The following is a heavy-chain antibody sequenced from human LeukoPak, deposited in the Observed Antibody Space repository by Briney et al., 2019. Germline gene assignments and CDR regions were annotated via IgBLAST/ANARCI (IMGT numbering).Heavy chain of an antibody. CDR2: MNPNSGNT. D-gene: IGHD3-3*01. Sequence: GASVKVSCKASGYTFTSYDINWVRQATGQGLEWMGWMNPNSGNTGYAQKFQGRVTMTRNTSISIAYMELSSLRSEDTAVYYCARTLRFLEWLAAFDIWGQGTMVTVSS. J-gene: IGHJ3*02. CDR3: ARTLRFLEWLAAFDI. CDR1: GYTFTSYD. V-gene: IGHV1-8*01.